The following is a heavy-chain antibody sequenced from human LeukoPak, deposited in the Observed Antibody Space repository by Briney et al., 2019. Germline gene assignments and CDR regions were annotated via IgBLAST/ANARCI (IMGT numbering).Heavy chain of an antibody. CDR3: ARGRGRTDYFDY. CDR2: ISSSSSYI. CDR1: GFTCSSYS. V-gene: IGHV3-21*01. Sequence: TGGSLRLSCAASGFTCSSYSMNWVRQAPGKGLEWVSSISSSSSYIYYADSVKGRFTISRDNAKNSLYLQMNSLRAEDTAVYYCARGRGRTDYFDYWGQGPLVTVSS. D-gene: IGHD2-15*01. J-gene: IGHJ4*02.